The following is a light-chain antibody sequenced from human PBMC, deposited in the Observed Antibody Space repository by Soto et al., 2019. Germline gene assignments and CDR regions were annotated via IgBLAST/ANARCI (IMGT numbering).Light chain of an antibody. CDR2: KAS. CDR3: QQGYSTPT. J-gene: IGKJ5*01. CDR1: QTISSG. V-gene: IGKV1-5*03. Sequence: DIQMTQSPSTLSGSVGDRVTITCRTSQTISSGLAWYQQKPGKASKLVIYKASTLKSGGPSRFRGRGSGTDFTLTISSLQPEDFATYYCQQGYSTPTFGQGTRLEIK.